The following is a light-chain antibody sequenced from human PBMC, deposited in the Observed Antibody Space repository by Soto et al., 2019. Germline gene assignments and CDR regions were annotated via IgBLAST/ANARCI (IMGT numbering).Light chain of an antibody. V-gene: IGKV3-20*01. Sequence: DIVLTHSPGTLSRSPGAGATLSCRASQSVSSNYLAWYQQKSGQAPRLLIYGASSRATGIPDRFSGSGSGTDFTLTISRLEPEEFALYHCKQYGSSLRPFGPGPKSDIK. CDR1: QSVSSNY. CDR3: KQYGSSLRP. CDR2: GAS. J-gene: IGKJ1*01.